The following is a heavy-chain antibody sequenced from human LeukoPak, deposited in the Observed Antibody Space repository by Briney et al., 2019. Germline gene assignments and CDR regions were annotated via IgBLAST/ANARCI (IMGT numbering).Heavy chain of an antibody. Sequence: SETLSLTCAVYGGSFSAYYWSWIRQPPGKGLEWIGSIYYSGSTYYNPSLKSRVTISVDTSKNQFSLKLSSVTAADTAVYYCARLYYDFWSGQYPGWFDPWGRGTLVTVSS. D-gene: IGHD3-3*01. CDR1: GGSFSAYY. CDR3: ARLYYDFWSGQYPGWFDP. CDR2: IYYSGST. J-gene: IGHJ5*02. V-gene: IGHV4-34*01.